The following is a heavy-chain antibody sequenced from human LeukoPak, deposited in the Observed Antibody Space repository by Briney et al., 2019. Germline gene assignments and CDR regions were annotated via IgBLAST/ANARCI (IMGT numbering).Heavy chain of an antibody. CDR1: GFTFSSYW. D-gene: IGHD3-3*02. Sequence: GGSLRLSCAASGFTFSSYWMSWVRQAPGKGLEWVANIKQDGSEKYYVDSVKGRFTISRDNAKNSLYLQMNSLRAEDTALYYCARDHFSQNDWYFDLWGRGTLVTVSS. V-gene: IGHV3-7*05. CDR3: ARDHFSQNDWYFDL. CDR2: IKQDGSEK. J-gene: IGHJ2*01.